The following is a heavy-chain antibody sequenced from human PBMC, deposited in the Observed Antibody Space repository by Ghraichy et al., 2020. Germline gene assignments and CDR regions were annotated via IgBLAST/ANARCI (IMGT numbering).Heavy chain of an antibody. CDR2: IDWDDDK. CDR1: GFSLSTSGMC. Sequence: SGPTLVKPTQTLTLTCTFSGFSLSTSGMCVSWIRQPPGKALEWLALIDWDDDKYYSTSLKTRLTISKDTSKNQVVLTMTNMDPVDTATYYCARSLSSSWSRENWFDPWGQGTLVTVSS. D-gene: IGHD6-13*01. J-gene: IGHJ5*02. CDR3: ARSLSSSWSRENWFDP. V-gene: IGHV2-70*01.